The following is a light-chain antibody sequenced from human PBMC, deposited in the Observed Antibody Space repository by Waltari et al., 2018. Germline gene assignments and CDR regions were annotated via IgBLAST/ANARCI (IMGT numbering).Light chain of an antibody. CDR1: QSISTY. Sequence: DIQMTQSPSSLSASVGDRVTITCRASQSISTYLNWYQQIPGKAPKLLIYATSNLQSGGPSRFSGSGSGTHFTLTIISLQPEDLSTNHCQQRYLSPWTFGQGT. CDR2: ATS. CDR3: QQRYLSPWT. J-gene: IGKJ1*01. V-gene: IGKV1-39*01.